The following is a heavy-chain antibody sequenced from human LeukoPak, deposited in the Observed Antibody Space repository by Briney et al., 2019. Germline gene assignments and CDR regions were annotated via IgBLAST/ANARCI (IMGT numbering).Heavy chain of an antibody. D-gene: IGHD2-2*01. CDR2: IYRSGST. CDR3: AREGALGYCSSTSCYDAFAI. CDR1: GGSITSGGYY. J-gene: IGHJ3*02. V-gene: IGHV4-39*02. Sequence: SETLSLTCSVFGGSITSGGYYWGWIRQPPGKGLEWIGNIYRSGSTYYNPSLKSRVTISVDTSKNHFSLTLSSVTAADTAVYYCAREGALGYCSSTSCYDAFAIWGQGTMVTVSS.